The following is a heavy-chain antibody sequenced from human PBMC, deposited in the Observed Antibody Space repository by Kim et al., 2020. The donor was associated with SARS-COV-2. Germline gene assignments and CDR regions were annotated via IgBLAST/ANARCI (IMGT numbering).Heavy chain of an antibody. J-gene: IGHJ5*02. V-gene: IGHV1-2*02. CDR1: GYTFTGYY. D-gene: IGHD3-22*01. CDR3: ARRESNTMIVVTYNWFVP. Sequence: ASVKVSCKASGYTFTGYYMHWVRQAPGQGLEWMGWINPNSGGTNYAQKFQGRVTMTRDTSISTAYMELSRLRSDDTAVYYCARRESNTMIVVTYNWFVPWGQGTLVTVSS. CDR2: INPNSGGT.